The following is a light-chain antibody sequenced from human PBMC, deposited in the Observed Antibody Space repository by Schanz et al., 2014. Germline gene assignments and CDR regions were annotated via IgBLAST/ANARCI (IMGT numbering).Light chain of an antibody. J-gene: IGLJ3*02. CDR3: YSYTNTSTLEGV. Sequence: QSALTQPASVSGSPGQSITISCTGSSSDVGGYNFVSWYQQHPGKAPKLMIYDVSNRPSGVSNRFSGSKSGNTASLTISGLQAEDEADYYCYSYTNTSTLEGVFGGGTKLTVL. CDR1: SSDVGGYNF. V-gene: IGLV2-14*01. CDR2: DVS.